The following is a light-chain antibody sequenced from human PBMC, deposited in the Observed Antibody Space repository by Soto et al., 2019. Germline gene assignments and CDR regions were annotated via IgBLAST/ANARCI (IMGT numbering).Light chain of an antibody. CDR1: QSVTNS. J-gene: IGKJ1*01. CDR3: QQRSNWPQT. Sequence: EIVLTQSPATLSLSPGERAALSCRASQSVTNSIAWYQHKNGQAPRLLVYDTSNRAAGVPGRFSGSGSGRDFTLIISSLEPEDFVLYYWQQRSNWPQTFGQGTKVEIK. V-gene: IGKV3-11*02. CDR2: DTS.